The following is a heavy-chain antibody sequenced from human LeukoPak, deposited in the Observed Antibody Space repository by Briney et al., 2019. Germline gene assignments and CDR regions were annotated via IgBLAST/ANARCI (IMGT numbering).Heavy chain of an antibody. V-gene: IGHV3-23*01. D-gene: IGHD2-21*02. Sequence: GGSLRLSCEASGFTFSNYAMAWVRQSPGKGLEWVSGITGSGGHTYYADSVKGRFTSSGDNSKNTLYLQMNSLRAEDTAVYYCTKDLTDYHYYYTDVWGKGTTVIVSS. J-gene: IGHJ6*03. CDR3: TKDLTDYHYYYTDV. CDR1: GFTFSNYA. CDR2: ITGSGGHT.